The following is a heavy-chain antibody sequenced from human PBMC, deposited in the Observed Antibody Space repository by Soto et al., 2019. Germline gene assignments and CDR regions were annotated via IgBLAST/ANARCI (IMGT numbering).Heavy chain of an antibody. CDR1: GGSIRNSNYY. CDR2: IYYSGST. V-gene: IGHV4-61*05. J-gene: IGHJ6*03. D-gene: IGHD2-2*01. Sequence: TSETLSLTCTVSGGSIRNSNYYWGWIRQPPGKGLEWIGYIYYSGSTNYNPSLKSRVTISVDTSKNQFSLKLSSVTAADTAVYYCARHYPSSTAYMDVWAKGPRSPSP. CDR3: ARHYPSSTAYMDV.